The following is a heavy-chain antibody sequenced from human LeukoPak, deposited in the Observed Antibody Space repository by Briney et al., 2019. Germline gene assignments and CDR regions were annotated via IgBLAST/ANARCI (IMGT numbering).Heavy chain of an antibody. J-gene: IGHJ4*02. Sequence: GGSLRLSCAASGFTFSSSLMTWVRQAPGKGLEWVASVNQDGGEKNYVDSVKGRFTISRDNAKNSLYLQMNNLRTEDTAVYYCASGRVTAVYWGQGTLVTVSS. CDR3: ASGRVTAVY. V-gene: IGHV3-7*03. CDR1: GFTFSSSL. CDR2: VNQDGGEK. D-gene: IGHD2-21*02.